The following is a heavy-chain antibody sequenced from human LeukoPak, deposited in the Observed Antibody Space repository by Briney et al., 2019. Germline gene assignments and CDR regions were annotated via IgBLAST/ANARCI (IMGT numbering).Heavy chain of an antibody. Sequence: SGGSLRLSCAASGFTFSSYAMSWVRQAAGKGLEWVSAISGSGGSTYYADSVKCRFTISRDNSKNTLYLQMDSLRAEDTAVYYCGGDTAMDLIFDYWGQGTLVTVSS. D-gene: IGHD5-18*01. J-gene: IGHJ4*02. V-gene: IGHV3-23*01. CDR3: GGDTAMDLIFDY. CDR2: ISGSGGST. CDR1: GFTFSSYA.